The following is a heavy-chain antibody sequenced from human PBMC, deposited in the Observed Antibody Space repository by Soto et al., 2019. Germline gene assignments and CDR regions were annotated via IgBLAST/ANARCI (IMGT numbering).Heavy chain of an antibody. CDR3: VRDSHGDY. Sequence: EVQLVESGGGLVQPGGSLRLSCAGSGFTFSNYWMHWVRQAPGKGLEWVSRIDHDGPTDYADSVRGRFTISRDNAENTLYLQMNSLSPEDTAVYYCVRDSHGDYWGHRTLVTVSS. J-gene: IGHJ4*01. CDR1: GFTFSNYW. CDR2: IDHDGPT. V-gene: IGHV3-74*01.